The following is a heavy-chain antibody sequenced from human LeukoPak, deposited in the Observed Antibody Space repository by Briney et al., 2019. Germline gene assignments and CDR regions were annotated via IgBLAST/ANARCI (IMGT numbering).Heavy chain of an antibody. J-gene: IGHJ4*02. D-gene: IGHD3-22*01. CDR1: GFTFSGYW. V-gene: IGHV3-74*01. Sequence: GGSLRLSCAASGFTFSGYWMNWVRQVPGKGLVWLSRIKTDGSSTDYADSVKGRFTISRDNAKYTLYLQMNSLRGEDTAVYYCVRELSRDSSRWGQGTLVTVSS. CDR3: VRELSRDSSR. CDR2: IKTDGSST.